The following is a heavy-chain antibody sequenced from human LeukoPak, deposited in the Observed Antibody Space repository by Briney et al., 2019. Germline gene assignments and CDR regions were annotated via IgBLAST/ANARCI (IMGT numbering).Heavy chain of an antibody. Sequence: PGGSLRLSCAASGFTFSSYEMNWVRQAPGKGLEWVSYISSSGSTIYYADSVKGRFTISRDNAKNSLYLQMNSLRAEDTAVYYCARVTLYDSSGLWVRAYYYYYMDVWGKGTTVTVSS. D-gene: IGHD3-22*01. J-gene: IGHJ6*03. CDR1: GFTFSSYE. CDR2: ISSSGSTI. CDR3: ARVTLYDSSGLWVRAYYYYYMDV. V-gene: IGHV3-48*03.